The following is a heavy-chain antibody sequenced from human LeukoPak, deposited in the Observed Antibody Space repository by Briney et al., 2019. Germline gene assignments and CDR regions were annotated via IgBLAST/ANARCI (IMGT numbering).Heavy chain of an antibody. CDR2: IRYDGSNK. V-gene: IGHV3-30*02. Sequence: GGSLRLSCAASGFTFSSYGMHWVRQAPGKGLEWVAFIRYDGSNKYYADSVKGRFTISRDNSKNTLYLQMNSLRAEDTAVYYCAKDPTIYDSWIFCNYWGQGTLVTVSS. CDR1: GFTFSSYG. J-gene: IGHJ4*02. CDR3: AKDPTIYDSWIFCNY. D-gene: IGHD3-3*01.